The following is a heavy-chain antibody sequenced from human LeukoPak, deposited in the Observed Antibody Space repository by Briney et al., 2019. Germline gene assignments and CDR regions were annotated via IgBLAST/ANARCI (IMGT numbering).Heavy chain of an antibody. V-gene: IGHV4-59*01. D-gene: IGHD1-1*01. J-gene: IGHJ6*04. CDR1: GGSISSYY. CDR3: ARGTTPRDV. Sequence: SETLSLTCTVSGGSISSYYWSWFRQPPGKGLEWIGYIYYSGSTNHNPSLKSRVTISVDTSKNQFSLKPSSVTAADTAVYYCARGTTPRDVWGKGTTVTVSS. CDR2: IYYSGST.